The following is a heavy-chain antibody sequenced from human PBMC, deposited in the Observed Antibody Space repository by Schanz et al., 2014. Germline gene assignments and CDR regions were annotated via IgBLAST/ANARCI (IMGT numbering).Heavy chain of an antibody. Sequence: EVQLLESGGGLAQPGGSLRLACAASGFNFNTYAMSWVRQAPGKGLEWVSGLTEGGGGTYYTDAVKGRFTISRDSSKNTLYLQRNSLRADDTAVYYCAKSKSKLPRCDYWGQGTLVAVSS. D-gene: IGHD2-21*01. CDR1: GFNFNTYA. CDR3: AKSKSKLPRCDY. CDR2: LTEGGGGT. V-gene: IGHV3-23*01. J-gene: IGHJ4*02.